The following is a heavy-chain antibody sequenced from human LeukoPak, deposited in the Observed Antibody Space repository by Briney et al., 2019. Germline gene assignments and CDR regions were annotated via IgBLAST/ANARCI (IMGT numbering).Heavy chain of an antibody. CDR2: INHSGST. CDR1: GGSFSGYY. D-gene: IGHD6-13*01. V-gene: IGHV4-34*01. Sequence: PSETLSLTCAVYGGSFSGYYWSWIRQPPGKGLEWIGEINHSGSTNHNPSLKSRVTISVDTSKNQFSLKLSSVTAADTAVYYCARNPYRLAAAGIDYWGQGTLVTVSS. CDR3: ARNPYRLAAAGIDY. J-gene: IGHJ4*02.